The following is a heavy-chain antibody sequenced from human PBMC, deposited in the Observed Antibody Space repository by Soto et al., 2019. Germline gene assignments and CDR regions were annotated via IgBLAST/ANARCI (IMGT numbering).Heavy chain of an antibody. V-gene: IGHV4-59*08. J-gene: IGHJ4*02. CDR2: IYYSGST. D-gene: IGHD6-19*01. Sequence: SDTLSLTCTVSGGSLSSYYWSWIRQPPGKGLEWIGYIYYSGSTNYNPSLKSRVTISVDTSKNQFSLKLSSVTAADTAVYYCARHTQYSSGWYPPPYYFDYWRQGTLVTVSS. CDR3: ARHTQYSSGWYPPPYYFDY. CDR1: GGSLSSYY.